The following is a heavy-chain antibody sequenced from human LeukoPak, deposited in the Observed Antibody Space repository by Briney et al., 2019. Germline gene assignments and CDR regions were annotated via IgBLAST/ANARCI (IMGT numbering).Heavy chain of an antibody. J-gene: IGHJ4*02. CDR2: ISAYNGNT. Sequence: ASVKVSCKASGYTFTSYAMNWVRQAPGQGLEWMGWISAYNGNTNYAQKLQGRVTMTTDTSTSTAYMELRSLRSDDTAVYYCARTRLYYGSGTDLGGYWGQGTLVTVSS. D-gene: IGHD3-10*01. CDR1: GYTFTSYA. V-gene: IGHV1-18*01. CDR3: ARTRLYYGSGTDLGGY.